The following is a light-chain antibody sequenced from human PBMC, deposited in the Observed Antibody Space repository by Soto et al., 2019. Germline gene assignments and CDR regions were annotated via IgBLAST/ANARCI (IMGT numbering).Light chain of an antibody. Sequence: VLTQSQGTLSLSPGERATLAGRASQSVSNNYLAWYQQKPGQAPRLLIYGASNRATGIPDRFSGSGSGTDFTLTISRLEPEDFGVYYCLQYGSSGTFGQGTNVDIK. CDR3: LQYGSSGT. J-gene: IGKJ1*01. CDR2: GAS. CDR1: QSVSNNY. V-gene: IGKV3-20*01.